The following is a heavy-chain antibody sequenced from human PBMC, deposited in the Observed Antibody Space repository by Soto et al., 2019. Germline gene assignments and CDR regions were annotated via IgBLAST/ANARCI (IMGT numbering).Heavy chain of an antibody. CDR2: ISTYNGNT. CDR1: GYAFTTYR. V-gene: IGHV1-18*01. Sequence: QAQLVQSGAEVRKPGASVKVSCKASGYAFTTYRITWVRHAPGQGLEWMGWISTYNGNTNYAQRLQGRVTMTTDTFTSTGYMELRSLRSDDTAVYYCARGYGDPVNWFDPWGQGTLVTVSS. D-gene: IGHD4-17*01. CDR3: ARGYGDPVNWFDP. J-gene: IGHJ5*02.